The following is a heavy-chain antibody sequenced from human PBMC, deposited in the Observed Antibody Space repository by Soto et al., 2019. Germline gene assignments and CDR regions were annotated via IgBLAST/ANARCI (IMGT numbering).Heavy chain of an antibody. CDR3: ATFSRDTAMAPDAFDS. J-gene: IGHJ3*02. Sequence: ASVKVSCKVSGYTLTELAMHWVRQAPGKGLEWMGGFDPEGGETIYAQKFQGRVTTTEDTSTDTAYMELSSLRSEDTAVYYCATFSRDTAMAPDAFDSWGQGTMVTVSS. D-gene: IGHD5-18*01. CDR1: GYTLTELA. CDR2: FDPEGGET. V-gene: IGHV1-24*01.